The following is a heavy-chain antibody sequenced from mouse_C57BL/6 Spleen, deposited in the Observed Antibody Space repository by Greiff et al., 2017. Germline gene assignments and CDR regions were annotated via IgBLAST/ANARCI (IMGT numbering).Heavy chain of an antibody. CDR2: ISYDGSN. Sequence: VQLKESGPGLVKPSQSLSLTCSVTGYSITSGYYWNWIRQFPGNKLEWMGYISYDGSNNYNPSLKNRISITRDTSKNQFFLKLNSVTTEDTATYDCERRTYGSSYGYFDVWGTGTTVTVSS. D-gene: IGHD1-1*01. CDR1: GYSITSGYY. J-gene: IGHJ1*03. V-gene: IGHV3-6*01. CDR3: ERRTYGSSYGYFDV.